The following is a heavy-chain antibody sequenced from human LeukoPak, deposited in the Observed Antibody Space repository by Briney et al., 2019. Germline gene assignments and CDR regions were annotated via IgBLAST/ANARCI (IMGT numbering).Heavy chain of an antibody. CDR3: AKVSRGYCRGGTCYYYYGLDV. Sequence: GGSLRLSCAASGFTFSTYAMSWVRQAPGKGLEWVSSVFGNGITYYADSVKGRFTISRDNSKNTLYLHTNSLRAEDTAVYYCAKVSRGYCRGGTCYYYYGLDVWAKGPRSPSP. V-gene: IGHV3-23*01. D-gene: IGHD2-15*01. J-gene: IGHJ6*02. CDR2: VFGNGIT. CDR1: GFTFSTYA.